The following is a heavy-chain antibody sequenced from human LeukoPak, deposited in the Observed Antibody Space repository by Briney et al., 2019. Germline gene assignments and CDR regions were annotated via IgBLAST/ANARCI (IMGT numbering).Heavy chain of an antibody. Sequence: ASVKVSCKASGYTFTSYYMHWVRQAPGQGLEWMGWINPNSGGTNYAQKFQGRVTMTRDTSISTAYMELSRLRSDDTAVYYCATRSNGSGSYYNAVEYFQHWGQGTLVTVSS. CDR3: ATRSNGSGSYYNAVEYFQH. J-gene: IGHJ1*01. CDR2: INPNSGGT. V-gene: IGHV1-2*02. CDR1: GYTFTSYY. D-gene: IGHD3-10*01.